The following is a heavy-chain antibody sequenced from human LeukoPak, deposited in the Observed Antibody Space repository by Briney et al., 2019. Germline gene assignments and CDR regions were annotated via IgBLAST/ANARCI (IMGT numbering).Heavy chain of an antibody. Sequence: NAGESLKISCKGSGYSFTSYWIGWVRQMPGKGLEWMGIIYPGDSDTRYSPSFQGQVTISADKSISTAYLQWSSLKASDTAMYYCAFLSGYDLLGSYYFDYWGQGTLVTVSS. D-gene: IGHD5-12*01. J-gene: IGHJ4*02. CDR1: GYSFTSYW. CDR3: AFLSGYDLLGSYYFDY. V-gene: IGHV5-51*01. CDR2: IYPGDSDT.